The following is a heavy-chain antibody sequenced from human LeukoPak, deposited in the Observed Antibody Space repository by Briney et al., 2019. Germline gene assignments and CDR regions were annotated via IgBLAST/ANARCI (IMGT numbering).Heavy chain of an antibody. D-gene: IGHD6-13*01. V-gene: IGHV4-4*07. Sequence: PSETLSLTCTVSGGSISSYYWSWIRQPAGKGLEWIGRIYTSGSTNYNPSLKSRVTMSVDTSKNQFSLKLSSVTAADTAVYYCARYYHSCGSSWCYYHGMDVWGQGTTVTVSS. CDR3: ARYYHSCGSSWCYYHGMDV. CDR2: IYTSGST. CDR1: GGSISSYY. J-gene: IGHJ6*02.